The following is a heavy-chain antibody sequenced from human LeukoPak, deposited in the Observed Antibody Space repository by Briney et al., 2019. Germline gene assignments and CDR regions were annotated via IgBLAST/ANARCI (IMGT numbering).Heavy chain of an antibody. V-gene: IGHV3-33*01. J-gene: IGHJ4*02. Sequence: GGSLRLSCAASGFTFSSYGMHWVRQAPGKGLEWVAVIWYDGSNKYYADSVKGRFTISRDNSKNTLYLQMNSLRAEDTAVYYCARDRWRRYSSGSDCWGQGTLVTVSS. CDR2: IWYDGSNK. CDR1: GFTFSSYG. D-gene: IGHD6-19*01. CDR3: ARDRWRRYSSGSDC.